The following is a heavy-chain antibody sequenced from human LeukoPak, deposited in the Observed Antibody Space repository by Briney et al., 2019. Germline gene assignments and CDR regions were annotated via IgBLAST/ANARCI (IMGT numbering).Heavy chain of an antibody. D-gene: IGHD6-19*01. V-gene: IGHV1-8*03. Sequence: ASVKVSCKASGYTFTTYNINWVRQATGQGLEWMGWMNPNSGYTGYAQKFQGRVTITRDTSISTAYMELSSLRSEDTAVYYCARVAGSIDYWGQGTLVTVSS. CDR1: GYTFTTYN. J-gene: IGHJ4*02. CDR2: MNPNSGYT. CDR3: ARVAGSIDY.